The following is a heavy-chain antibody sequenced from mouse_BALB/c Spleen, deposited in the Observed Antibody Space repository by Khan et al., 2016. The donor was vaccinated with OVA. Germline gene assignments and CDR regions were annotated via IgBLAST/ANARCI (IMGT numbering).Heavy chain of an antibody. Sequence: QIQLVQSGPELKKPGETVRISCKASGYTFTTAGIQWVQKMPGKGLKWIGWINTHSGVPKYAEDFKGRFAFSLDISVNTAYLQITNLKNEDTATYYCARGGAAYYRNNRGDMEYWGQGTTVTVSS. CDR3: ARGGAAYYRNNRGDMEY. V-gene: IGHV9-4*02. CDR2: INTHSGVP. CDR1: GYTFTTAG. D-gene: IGHD2-5*01. J-gene: IGHJ4*01.